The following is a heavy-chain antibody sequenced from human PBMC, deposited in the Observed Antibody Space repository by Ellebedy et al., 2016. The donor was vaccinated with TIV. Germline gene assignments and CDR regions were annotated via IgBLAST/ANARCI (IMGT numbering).Heavy chain of an antibody. CDR1: GFIFSHYW. CDR3: VREGLGGSFDI. D-gene: IGHD3-10*01. V-gene: IGHV3-74*01. J-gene: IGHJ3*02. Sequence: PGGSLRLSCAASGFIFSHYWMHWVRHAPGTGLVWVSRIHSDGSITWYAEFVRGRFTVSRDNGQNTLSLEMNSLRAEDKAVYYCVREGLGGSFDIWGLGTMVTVSS. CDR2: IHSDGSIT.